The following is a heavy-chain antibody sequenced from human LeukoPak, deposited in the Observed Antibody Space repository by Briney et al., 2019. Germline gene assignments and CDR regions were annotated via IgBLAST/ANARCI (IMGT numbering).Heavy chain of an antibody. CDR1: GFTFSIYS. CDR3: VRGYSFGPYGMDV. CDR2: ISSSSSTI. V-gene: IGHV3-48*01. J-gene: IGHJ6*02. D-gene: IGHD2-15*01. Sequence: GGSLRLSCAASGFTFSIYSMNWVRQAPGKGLEWVSYISSSSSTIYYADSVKGRFTISRDNSKNTLYLQMSSLRAEDTAVYFCVRGYSFGPYGMDVWGQGTTVTVSS.